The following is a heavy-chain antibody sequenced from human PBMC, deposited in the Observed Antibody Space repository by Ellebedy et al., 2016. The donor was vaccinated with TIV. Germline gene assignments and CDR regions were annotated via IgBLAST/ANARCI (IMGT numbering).Heavy chain of an antibody. CDR3: VKDLTNSGQTYNDYYYGMDV. CDR2: ITWDGVNK. CDR1: GFTFDAYT. Sequence: GESLKISCAASGFTFDAYTMHWVRQAPGKGLEWVSLITWDGVNKYYADSVKGRFTISRDNSKNSLYLQMNGLRTEDTALYYRVKDLTNSGQTYNDYYYGMDVWGQGTTVTVSS. J-gene: IGHJ6*02. D-gene: IGHD4/OR15-4a*01. V-gene: IGHV3-43*01.